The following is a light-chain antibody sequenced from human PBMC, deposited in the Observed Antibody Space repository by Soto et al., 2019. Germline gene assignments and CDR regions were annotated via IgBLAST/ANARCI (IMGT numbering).Light chain of an antibody. V-gene: IGLV2-8*01. J-gene: IGLJ1*01. Sequence: QSALTQPPYASGSPGQSVAISCSGTSIDVGGYNYVSWYQQHPGKAPKLMIYEVNKRPSGVPDRFSGSKSGNTASLTVSGLQAEDEADYYCSSYAGSSNVFGTGTKVTVL. CDR1: SIDVGGYNY. CDR3: SSYAGSSNV. CDR2: EVN.